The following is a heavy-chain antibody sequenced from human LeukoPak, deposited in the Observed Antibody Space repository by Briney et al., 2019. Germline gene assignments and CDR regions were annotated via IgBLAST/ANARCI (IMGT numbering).Heavy chain of an antibody. V-gene: IGHV3-43D*03. J-gene: IGHJ6*03. CDR1: GFTFDDYA. Sequence: GGSLRLSCAASGFTFDDYAMHWVRQPPGKGLEWVSRISWDGMSTYYADSVKGRFTISRDNSKNSLYLQMNTLRAEDTAFYYRVKARTDSNYYYYMDVWGKGTTVTVSS. D-gene: IGHD3-22*01. CDR2: ISWDGMST. CDR3: VKARTDSNYYYYMDV.